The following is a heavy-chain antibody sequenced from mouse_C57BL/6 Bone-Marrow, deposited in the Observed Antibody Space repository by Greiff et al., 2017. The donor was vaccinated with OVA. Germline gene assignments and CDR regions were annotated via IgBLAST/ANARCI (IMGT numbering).Heavy chain of an antibody. CDR3: ARGTLYDGYYVAWFAY. CDR2: IYPGDGDT. Sequence: VKLVESGAELVKPGASVKISCKASGYAFSSYWMNWVKQRPGKGLEWIGQIYPGDGDTNYNGKFKGKATLTADKSSSTAYMQLSSLTSEDSAVYFCARGTLYDGYYVAWFAYWGQGTLVTVSA. CDR1: GYAFSSYW. J-gene: IGHJ3*01. V-gene: IGHV1-80*01. D-gene: IGHD2-3*01.